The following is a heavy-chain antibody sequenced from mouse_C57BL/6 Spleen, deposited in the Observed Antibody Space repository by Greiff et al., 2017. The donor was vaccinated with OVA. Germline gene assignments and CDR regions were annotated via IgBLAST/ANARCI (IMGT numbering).Heavy chain of an antibody. V-gene: IGHV1-59*01. CDR3: ARSREDDGYAYSFGY. D-gene: IGHD2-3*01. CDR1: GYTFTSYW. J-gene: IGHJ2*01. CDR2: IDPSDSYT. Sequence: QVQLQQPGAELVRPGTSVKLSCKASGYTFTSYWMHWVKQRPGQGLEWIGVIDPSDSYTNYNQKFKGKATLTVDTSSSTAYMQLSSLTSEDSAVYYCARSREDDGYAYSFGYWGQGTTLTVAS.